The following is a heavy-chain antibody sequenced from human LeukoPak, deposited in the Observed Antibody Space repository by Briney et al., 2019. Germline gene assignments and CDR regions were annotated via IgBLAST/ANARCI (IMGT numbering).Heavy chain of an antibody. D-gene: IGHD3-10*01. Sequence: GGSLRLSCAASGFTFSSYSMNWVRQASGKGLEWVGRIRTKGNRYATAYAASVKGRFTISRDDPKNTAYLQMNSLKTEDTAVYYCIHYGSGSYSTDYWGQGTLVTVSS. CDR1: GFTFSSYS. CDR3: IHYGSGSYSTDY. V-gene: IGHV3-73*01. J-gene: IGHJ4*02. CDR2: IRTKGNRYAT.